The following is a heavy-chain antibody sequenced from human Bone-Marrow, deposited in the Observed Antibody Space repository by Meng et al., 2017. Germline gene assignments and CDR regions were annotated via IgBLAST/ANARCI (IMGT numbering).Heavy chain of an antibody. CDR3: ARDPYVVVVAATTGSGYYFDY. CDR2: ISYDGSKK. V-gene: IGHV3-30*04. J-gene: IGHJ4*02. Sequence: GESLKISCAASGFTFSTYAMHWVRQAPGKGLEWGGVISYDGSKKYYADSVKGRFTISRDNSKNTLYLQMNSLGAEDTAVYYCARDPYVVVVAATTGSGYYFDYWGQGTLVTVSS. CDR1: GFTFSTYA. D-gene: IGHD2-15*01.